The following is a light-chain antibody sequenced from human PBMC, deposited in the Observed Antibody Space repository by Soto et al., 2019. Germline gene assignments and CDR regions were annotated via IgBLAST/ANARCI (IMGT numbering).Light chain of an antibody. Sequence: DIPMTQSPSTLAASVGDRVTITCRASQSLSTWLAWYQQKPGKAPKLLIFDASSLESGVPSRFSGSGSGTEFTLTIRSLQPDDFATYYCQQYYNYSWTFGQGTKVEIK. CDR2: DAS. CDR3: QQYYNYSWT. J-gene: IGKJ1*01. V-gene: IGKV1-5*01. CDR1: QSLSTW.